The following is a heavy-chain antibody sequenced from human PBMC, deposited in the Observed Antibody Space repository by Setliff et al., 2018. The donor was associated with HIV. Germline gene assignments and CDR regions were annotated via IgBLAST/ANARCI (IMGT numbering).Heavy chain of an antibody. Sequence: ASVKVSCKASGYTFTSYYVHFVRQAPGQGPEWMGIINPNGGSTNYAQKFQGRVTITADKSTSTAYMELSSLRSEDTAVYYCARELIVVVTAIGAFDIWGQGTMVTVSS. J-gene: IGHJ3*02. CDR1: GYTFTSYY. V-gene: IGHV1-46*01. CDR2: INPNGGST. D-gene: IGHD2-21*02. CDR3: ARELIVVVTAIGAFDI.